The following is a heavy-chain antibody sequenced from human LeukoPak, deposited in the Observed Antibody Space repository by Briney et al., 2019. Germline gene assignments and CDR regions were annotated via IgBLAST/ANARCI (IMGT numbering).Heavy chain of an antibody. J-gene: IGHJ4*02. Sequence: SETLSLTCTVSGGCISSSSYYWGWIRQPPGKGLEWVGSIYYSGSTYYNPSLKSRVTISVDTSKNQFSLKLSSVTAADTAVYYCARHTHSSSWYYFDYWGQGTLVTVSS. V-gene: IGHV4-39*01. D-gene: IGHD6-13*01. CDR2: IYYSGST. CDR1: GGCISSSSYY. CDR3: ARHTHSSSWYYFDY.